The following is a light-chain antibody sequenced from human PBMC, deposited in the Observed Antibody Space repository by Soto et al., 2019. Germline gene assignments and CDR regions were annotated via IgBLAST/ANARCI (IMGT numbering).Light chain of an antibody. V-gene: IGLV1-40*01. J-gene: IGLJ1*01. Sequence: QSVLTQPPSVSAAPGQRVTISCTGRSSNIGATYDVQWYQQLPGKAPKLLIHDDTNRPSGVPNRFSGSKSGNTASLTISGLQAEDEADYYCSSYTSSSTRVFGTGTKVTV. CDR2: DDT. CDR1: SSNIGATYD. CDR3: SSYTSSSTRV.